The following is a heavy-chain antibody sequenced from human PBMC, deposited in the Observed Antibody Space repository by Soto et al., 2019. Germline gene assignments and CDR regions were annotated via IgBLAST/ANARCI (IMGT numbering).Heavy chain of an antibody. CDR1: GFTFSSYG. V-gene: IGHV3-30*18. Sequence: QVQLVESGGGVVQPGRSLRLSCAASGFTFSSYGMHWVRQAPGKGLEWVAVISYDGSNKYYADSVKGRFTISRDNSKNTLYLQMNSLRAEDTAVYYCAKILGYCSGGSCYGDDYCDYWGQGTLVTVSS. J-gene: IGHJ4*02. CDR2: ISYDGSNK. CDR3: AKILGYCSGGSCYGDDYCDY. D-gene: IGHD2-15*01.